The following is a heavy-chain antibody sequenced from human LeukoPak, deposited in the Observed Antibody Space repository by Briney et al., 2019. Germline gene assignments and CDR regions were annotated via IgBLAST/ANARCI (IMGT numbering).Heavy chain of an antibody. CDR2: ISMSSTYI. CDR3: TRAPYSSGWYTVDF. Sequence: PGGSLRLSCAASGFTFSSYAMSWVRQAPGKGLEWVSSISMSSTYIYYADSVKGRFTISRDNAKNSLYLQMDSLRDEDTAVYYCTRAPYSSGWYTVDFWGQGTLVTVSS. D-gene: IGHD6-19*01. CDR1: GFTFSSYA. J-gene: IGHJ4*02. V-gene: IGHV3-21*01.